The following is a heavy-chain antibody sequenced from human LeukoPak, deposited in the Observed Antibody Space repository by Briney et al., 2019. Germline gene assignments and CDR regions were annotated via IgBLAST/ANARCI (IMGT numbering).Heavy chain of an antibody. CDR3: AKQLGYCSDGSCYFPY. Sequence: GGSLRLSCAVSGFTFSSNAMSWVRQAPGKGLEWVSVISGSGRTTYYADSVKGRFTISRDNSKNTLYLQMNSLRAEDTAVYYCAKQLGYCSDGSCYFPYWGQGTLVTVSS. J-gene: IGHJ4*02. V-gene: IGHV3-23*01. D-gene: IGHD2-15*01. CDR1: GFTFSSNA. CDR2: ISGSGRTT.